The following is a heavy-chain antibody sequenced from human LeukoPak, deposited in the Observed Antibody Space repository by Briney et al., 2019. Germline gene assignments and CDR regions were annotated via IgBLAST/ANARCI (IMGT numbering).Heavy chain of an antibody. Sequence: PSETLSLTCAVYGGSFSGYYWSWIRQPPGKGLEWIGEINHSGGTNYNPSLKSRVTISVDTSKNQFSLKLSSVTAADTAVYYCARVGVLRYFDWPYYYMDVWGKGTTVTVSS. CDR2: INHSGGT. D-gene: IGHD3-9*01. CDR1: GGSFSGYY. J-gene: IGHJ6*03. V-gene: IGHV4-34*01. CDR3: ARVGVLRYFDWPYYYMDV.